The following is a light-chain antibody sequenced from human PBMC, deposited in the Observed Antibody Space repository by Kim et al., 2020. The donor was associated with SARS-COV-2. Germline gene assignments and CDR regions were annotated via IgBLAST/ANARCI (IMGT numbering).Light chain of an antibody. CDR1: SSDVGTNNY. CDR2: EVT. J-gene: IGLJ2*01. V-gene: IGLV2-8*01. CDR3: SSYGGRNNLL. Sequence: SVTFTCTGTSSDVGTNNYVSWYQQHPGKAPKLMIFEVTKRPSGVPDRFSGSRSGNTASLTVSGLQPDDEADYYCSSYGGRNNLLFGGGTQLTVL.